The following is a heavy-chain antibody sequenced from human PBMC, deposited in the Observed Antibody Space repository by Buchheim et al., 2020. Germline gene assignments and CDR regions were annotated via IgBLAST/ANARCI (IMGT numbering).Heavy chain of an antibody. CDR2: ISSSSSYI. V-gene: IGHV3-21*01. CDR3: ARDRVDTAMVPHLGY. Sequence: EVQLVESGGGLVKPGGSLRLSCAASGFTFSSYSMNWVRQAPGKGLEWVSFISSSSSYIYYADSVKGRFTISRDNAKNSLYLQMNSLRAEDTAVYYCARDRVDTAMVPHLGYWGQGTL. D-gene: IGHD5-18*01. J-gene: IGHJ4*02. CDR1: GFTFSSYS.